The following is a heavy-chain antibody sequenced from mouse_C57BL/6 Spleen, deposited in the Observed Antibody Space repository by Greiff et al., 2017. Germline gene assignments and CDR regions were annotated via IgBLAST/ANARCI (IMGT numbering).Heavy chain of an antibody. Sequence: EVKVVESGGDLVKPGGSLKLSCAASGFTFSSYGMSWVRQTPDKRLEWVATISSGGSYTCYPDSVKGRFTISRDNAKNTLYLQMSSLKSEDTAMYYCARPSPSYWYFDVWGTGTTVTVSS. CDR2: ISSGGSYT. CDR1: GFTFSSYG. V-gene: IGHV5-6*01. J-gene: IGHJ1*03. CDR3: ARPSPSYWYFDV.